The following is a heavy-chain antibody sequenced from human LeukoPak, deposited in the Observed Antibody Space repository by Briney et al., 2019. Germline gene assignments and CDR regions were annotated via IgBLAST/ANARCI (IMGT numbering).Heavy chain of an antibody. CDR3: ASGYCSSTSCYPFDY. CDR1: GYTLSELS. V-gene: IGHV1-2*02. J-gene: IGHJ4*02. D-gene: IGHD2-2*03. CDR2: INPNSGGT. Sequence: ASVKVSCKAPGYTLSELSIHWVRQAPGQGLEWMGWINPNSGGTNYAQKFQGRVTMTRDTSISTAYMELSRLRSDDTAVYYCASGYCSSTSCYPFDYWGQGTLVTVSS.